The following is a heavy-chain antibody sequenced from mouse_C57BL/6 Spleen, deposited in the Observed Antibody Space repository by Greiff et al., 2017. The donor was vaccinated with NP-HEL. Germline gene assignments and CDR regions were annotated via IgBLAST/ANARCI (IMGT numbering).Heavy chain of an antibody. Sequence: EVKLVESGGGLVKPGGSLKLSCAASGFTFSSYAMSWVRQTPEKRLEWVATISDGGSYTYYPDNVKGRFTISRDNAKNNLYLQMSHLKSEDTAMYYCARDHSNYRYYFDYWGQGTTLTVSS. CDR1: GFTFSSYA. V-gene: IGHV5-4*01. D-gene: IGHD2-5*01. CDR2: ISDGGSYT. CDR3: ARDHSNYRYYFDY. J-gene: IGHJ2*01.